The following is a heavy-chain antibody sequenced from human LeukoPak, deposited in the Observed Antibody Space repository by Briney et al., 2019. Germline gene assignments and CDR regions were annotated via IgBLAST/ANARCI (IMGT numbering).Heavy chain of an antibody. CDR1: GFIFSNYA. V-gene: IGHV3-23*01. D-gene: IGHD3-9*01. CDR3: AKWGDYDVLTGYYVSDF. Sequence: PGGSLRLSCAASGFIFSNYAMYWVRQAPGKGLEWVSAISGRSDNTYYAGSVKGRFTLSRDSSKNTLYLQMNSLRADDTAVYYCAKWGDYDVLTGYYVSDFWGQGTLATVSS. CDR2: ISGRSDNT. J-gene: IGHJ4*02.